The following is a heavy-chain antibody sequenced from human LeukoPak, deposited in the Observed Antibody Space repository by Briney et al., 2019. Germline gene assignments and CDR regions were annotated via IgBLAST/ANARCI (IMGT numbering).Heavy chain of an antibody. V-gene: IGHV3-23*01. CDR2: ISGSGGST. D-gene: IGHD6-13*01. J-gene: IGHJ4*02. Sequence: GGSLRLSCAASGFTFSSYSMNWVRQAPGKGLEWVSAISGSGGSTYYADSVKGRFTISRDNSKNTLYLQMNSLRAEDTAVYYCAKARIAAAGIDYWGQGTLVTVSS. CDR1: GFTFSSYS. CDR3: AKARIAAAGIDY.